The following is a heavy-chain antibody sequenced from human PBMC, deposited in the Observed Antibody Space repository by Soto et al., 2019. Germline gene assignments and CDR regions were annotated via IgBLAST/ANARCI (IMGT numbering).Heavy chain of an antibody. J-gene: IGHJ4*02. Sequence: ASVKVYCKASGYTFTNYATHWVRQAPGQRLEWMGWINAGNGNTKYSQKFQGRVTITRDTSASTAYMELSSLRSEDTAVYYCARVSGYYLPDYWGQGTLVTVSS. V-gene: IGHV1-3*01. CDR2: INAGNGNT. CDR1: GYTFTNYA. D-gene: IGHD5-12*01. CDR3: ARVSGYYLPDY.